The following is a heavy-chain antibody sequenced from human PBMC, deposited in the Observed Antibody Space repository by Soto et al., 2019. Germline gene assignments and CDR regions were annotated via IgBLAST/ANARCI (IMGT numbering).Heavy chain of an antibody. Sequence: SVKVSCKASGGTFSSYAISWVRQAPGQGLEWMGGIIPIFGTANYAQKFQGRVTITADESTSTAYIELSSLRSEDTAVYYCARTIFGVVIGPSYYYYGMDVWGQGTTVTVS. V-gene: IGHV1-69*13. CDR3: ARTIFGVVIGPSYYYYGMDV. D-gene: IGHD3-3*01. CDR1: GGTFSSYA. J-gene: IGHJ6*02. CDR2: IIPIFGTA.